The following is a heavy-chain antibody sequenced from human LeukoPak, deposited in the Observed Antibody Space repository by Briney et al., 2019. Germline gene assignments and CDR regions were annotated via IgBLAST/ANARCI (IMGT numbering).Heavy chain of an antibody. CDR2: INSDGSSI. CDR1: GFSVGGYW. Sequence: GGSLRLSCAASGFSVGGYWMHWVRQGPGMGLVWVSRINSDGSSISYADSVKGRFSISRDNAKNTLYLQMDSLRAEDTAVYYCTRGASGYGNFDYWGQGTLVTVSS. D-gene: IGHD5-12*01. V-gene: IGHV3-74*01. J-gene: IGHJ4*02. CDR3: TRGASGYGNFDY.